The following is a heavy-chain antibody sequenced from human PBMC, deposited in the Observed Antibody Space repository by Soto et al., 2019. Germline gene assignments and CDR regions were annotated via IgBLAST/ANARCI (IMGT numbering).Heavy chain of an antibody. CDR1: GGSLSGYY. Sequence: QVQLQQWGAGLLKPSETLSLNCAVNGGSLSGYYWSWIRQPPGKGLEWIGEIKDGGRTNYSPSLKSRATISSATSNNQSSLRLYSVTAADTGVYYCARGQEGVVATHWDQGTLVTVSS. V-gene: IGHV4-34*01. CDR3: ARGQEGVVATH. D-gene: IGHD5-12*01. J-gene: IGHJ4*02. CDR2: IKDGGRT.